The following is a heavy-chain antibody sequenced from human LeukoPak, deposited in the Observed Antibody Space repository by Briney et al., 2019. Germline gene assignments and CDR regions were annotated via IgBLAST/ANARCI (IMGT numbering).Heavy chain of an antibody. Sequence: SETLSLTCTVSGDSISSYYWSWIRQPAGKGLEWIGRIYTSGSTNYNPSLKSRVTISVDTSKNQFSLKLSSVTAADTAVYYCASTVGYSYGYVSFDYWGQGTLVTVSS. J-gene: IGHJ4*02. CDR1: GDSISSYY. V-gene: IGHV4-4*07. CDR2: IYTSGST. D-gene: IGHD5-18*01. CDR3: ASTVGYSYGYVSFDY.